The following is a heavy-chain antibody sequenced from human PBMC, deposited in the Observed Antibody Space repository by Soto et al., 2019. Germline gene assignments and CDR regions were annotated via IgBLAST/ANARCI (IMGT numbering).Heavy chain of an antibody. D-gene: IGHD6-13*01. V-gene: IGHV1-69*01. CDR2: IIPIFGTA. Sequence: QVQLVQSGAEVKKPGSSVKVSCKASGGTFTTSAITWVRQAPGQGLEWMGGIIPIFGTAKYAQNFQGRVTITADEATSTAYMELGSLRSEDTAVYYCARDCGATAGIDDYWGQGTLVTVSS. CDR1: GGTFTTSA. CDR3: ARDCGATAGIDDY. J-gene: IGHJ4*02.